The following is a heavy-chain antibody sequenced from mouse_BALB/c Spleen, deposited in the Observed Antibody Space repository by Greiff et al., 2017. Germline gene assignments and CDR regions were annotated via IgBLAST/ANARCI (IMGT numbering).Heavy chain of an antibody. V-gene: IGHV5-6-5*01. D-gene: IGHD1-1*01. Sequence: EVKLVESGGGLVKPGGSLKLSCAASGFTFSSYAMSWVRQTPEKRLEWVASISSGGSTYYPDSVKGRFTISRDNARNILYLQMSSLRSEDTAMYYCAREGYGSLYYFDYWGQGTTLTVSS. CDR2: ISSGGST. J-gene: IGHJ2*01. CDR1: GFTFSSYA. CDR3: AREGYGSLYYFDY.